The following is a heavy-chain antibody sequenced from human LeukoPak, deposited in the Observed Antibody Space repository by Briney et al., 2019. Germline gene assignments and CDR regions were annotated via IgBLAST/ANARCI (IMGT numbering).Heavy chain of an antibody. CDR3: ARASRTTYSWSDAFDI. Sequence: GGSLRLSCAASGFTFSSYAMSWVRQAPGKGLEWVSAISGSGGSTYYADSVKGRFTISRDNSKNTLYLQMNSLRAEDTAVYYCARASRTTYSWSDAFDIWGQGTMVTVSS. V-gene: IGHV3-23*01. CDR1: GFTFSSYA. J-gene: IGHJ3*02. D-gene: IGHD1-20*01. CDR2: ISGSGGST.